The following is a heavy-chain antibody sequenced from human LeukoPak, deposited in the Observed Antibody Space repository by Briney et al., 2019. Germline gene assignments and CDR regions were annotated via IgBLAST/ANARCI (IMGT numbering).Heavy chain of an antibody. CDR1: GFTFSSYE. V-gene: IGHV3-48*03. J-gene: IGHJ4*02. D-gene: IGHD3-10*01. Sequence: GGSLRLSCAASGFTFSSYEMNWVRQAPGKGLEWVSYISSSGTTIYYADSVKGRFTISRDNAKNSLYLQMNSLRAEDTAVYYCARPDGDCYYGSGSYFHYWGQGTLVTVSS. CDR2: ISSSGTTI. CDR3: ARPDGDCYYGSGSYFHY.